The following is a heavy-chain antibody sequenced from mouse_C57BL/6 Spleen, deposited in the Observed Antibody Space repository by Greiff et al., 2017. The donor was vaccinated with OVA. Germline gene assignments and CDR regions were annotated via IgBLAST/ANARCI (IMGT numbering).Heavy chain of an antibody. J-gene: IGHJ2*01. D-gene: IGHD1-1*01. Sequence: VKLVESGAELVRPGASVKLSCKASGYTFTDYYINWVKQRPGQGLEWIARIYPGSGNTYYNEKFKGKATLTAEKSSSTAYMQLSSLTSEDSAVYFCARGDYYGSTSFDYWGQGTTLTVSS. V-gene: IGHV1-76*01. CDR1: GYTFTDYY. CDR3: ARGDYYGSTSFDY. CDR2: IYPGSGNT.